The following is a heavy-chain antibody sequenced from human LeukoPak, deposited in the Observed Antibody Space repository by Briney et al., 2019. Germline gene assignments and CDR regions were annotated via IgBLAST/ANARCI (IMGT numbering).Heavy chain of an antibody. Sequence: GGSLRLSCAASGFTFSNSAMSWVRQAPGKRLEWVSGFTRNDETTSYSDSVKGRFTISRDNYKDTLYLQMNSLTAEDTAVYYCAKVKVVGYSTFDLWGQGTLVTVSP. CDR2: FTRNDETT. J-gene: IGHJ4*02. V-gene: IGHV3-23*01. CDR3: AKVKVVGYSTFDL. CDR1: GFTFSNSA. D-gene: IGHD3-22*01.